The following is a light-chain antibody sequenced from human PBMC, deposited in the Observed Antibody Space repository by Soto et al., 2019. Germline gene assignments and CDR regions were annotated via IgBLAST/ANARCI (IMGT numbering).Light chain of an antibody. CDR2: GAS. CDR3: QQYGSSPRGT. V-gene: IGKV3-20*01. Sequence: EIVLTQSPGTLSLSPGERATLSCRASQSVSSSYLAWYQQKPGQAPRLLIYGASSRATGIPDRFSGSGSGTDFTLTISRLVPEDFAVYYCQQYGSSPRGTFGQGTKVEIK. CDR1: QSVSSSY. J-gene: IGKJ1*01.